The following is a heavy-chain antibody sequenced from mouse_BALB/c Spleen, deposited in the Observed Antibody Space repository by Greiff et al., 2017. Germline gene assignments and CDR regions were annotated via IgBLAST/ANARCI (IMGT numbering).Heavy chain of an antibody. CDR2: INSNGGST. CDR3: ARPTATWFAY. CDR1: GFTFSSYG. J-gene: IGHJ3*01. Sequence: EVKLMESGGGLVQPGGSLKLSCAASGFTFSSYGMSWVRQTPDKRLELVATINSNGGSTYYPASVKGRFTISRDNAKNTLYLQMSSLKSEDTAMYYCARPTATWFAYWGQGTLVTVSA. V-gene: IGHV5-6-3*01. D-gene: IGHD1-2*01.